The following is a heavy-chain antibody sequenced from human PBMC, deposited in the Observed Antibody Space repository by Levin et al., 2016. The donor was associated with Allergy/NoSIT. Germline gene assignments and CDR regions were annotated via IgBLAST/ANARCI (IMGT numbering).Heavy chain of an antibody. Sequence: VRQMPGKGLEWVGIVYPGDPETRYSPSFQGEVTISADNSISTAFLQWSSLKASDTGIYYCARHPGGSAYLYGMDFWGQGTTVTVSS. J-gene: IGHJ6*02. V-gene: IGHV5-51*01. CDR2: VYPGDPET. CDR3: ARHPGGSAYLYGMDF. D-gene: IGHD3-16*01.